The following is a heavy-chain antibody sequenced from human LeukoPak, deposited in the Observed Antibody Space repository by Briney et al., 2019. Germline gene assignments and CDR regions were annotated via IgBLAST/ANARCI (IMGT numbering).Heavy chain of an antibody. D-gene: IGHD5-18*01. CDR3: ARHIPDVDTAMVVDY. CDR1: GGSISSYY. V-gene: IGHV4-59*08. J-gene: IGHJ4*02. CDR2: IYYSGST. Sequence: SETLSLTCTVSGGSISSYYWSWIRQPPGKGLEWIGYIYYSGSTNYNPSLKSRVTISVDTSKNQFSLKLSSVTAADTAVYYCARHIPDVDTAMVVDYWGQGTLVTVSS.